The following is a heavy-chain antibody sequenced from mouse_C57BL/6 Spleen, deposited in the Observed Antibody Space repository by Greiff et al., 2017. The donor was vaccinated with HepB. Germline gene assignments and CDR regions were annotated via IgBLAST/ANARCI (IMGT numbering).Heavy chain of an antibody. J-gene: IGHJ3*01. CDR2: ISSGSSTI. Sequence: DVMLVESGGGLVKPGGSLKLSCAASGFTFSDYGMHWVRQAPEKGLEWVAYISSGSSTIYYADTVKGRFTISRDNAKNTLFLQMTSLRSEDTAMYYCARMGLSQFAYWGQGTLVTVSA. CDR3: ARMGLSQFAY. D-gene: IGHD3-1*01. V-gene: IGHV5-17*01. CDR1: GFTFSDYG.